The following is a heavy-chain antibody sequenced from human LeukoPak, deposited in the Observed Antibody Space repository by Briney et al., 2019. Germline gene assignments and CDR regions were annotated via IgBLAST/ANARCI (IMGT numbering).Heavy chain of an antibody. CDR1: GFTVSSNY. CDR3: ARDRRGSGNYYQGHYFDY. D-gene: IGHD1-26*01. V-gene: IGHV3-53*01. J-gene: IGHJ4*02. Sequence: GGSVRLSCAASGFTVSSNYMSWVRQAPGKGLEWVSVIYSGGSTYYADSVKGRFTISRDNSKNTLYLQMNSLRAEDTAVYYCARDRRGSGNYYQGHYFDYWGQGTLVTVSS. CDR2: IYSGGST.